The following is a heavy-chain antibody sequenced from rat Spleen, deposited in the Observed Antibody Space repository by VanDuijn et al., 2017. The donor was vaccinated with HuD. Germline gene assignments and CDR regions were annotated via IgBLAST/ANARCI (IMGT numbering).Heavy chain of an antibody. D-gene: IGHD1-11*01. J-gene: IGHJ2*01. CDR2: ISPSGVST. CDR1: GFTFSDFD. Sequence: EVRLVESGGGLVQPGRSLKLSCAASGFTFSDFDMAWVRQAPGKGLEWVATISPSGVSTYYRDSVKGRFTISRDNAKSTLYLQMNSLRSEDTALYYCARLEGDYWGQGVMVTVSS. CDR3: ARLEGDY. V-gene: IGHV5S23*01.